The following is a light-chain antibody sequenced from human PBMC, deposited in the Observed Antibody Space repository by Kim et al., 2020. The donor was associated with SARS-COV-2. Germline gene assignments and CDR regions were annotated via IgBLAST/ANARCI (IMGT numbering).Light chain of an antibody. J-gene: IGKJ1*01. Sequence: DIQMTQSPSSLSASVGDEVTITCRASQGISNYLAWYQQKPGKAPKLLIYATSTLQAGVPSRFRGSRSGTDFTIITRLQPEDVATYYCQKYDSAPWTFGQGTKVDIK. CDR3: QKYDSAPWT. CDR1: QGISNY. CDR2: ATS. V-gene: IGKV1-27*01.